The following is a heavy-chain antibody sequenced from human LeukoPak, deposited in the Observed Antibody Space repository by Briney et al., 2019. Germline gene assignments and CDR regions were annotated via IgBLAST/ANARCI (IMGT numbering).Heavy chain of an antibody. D-gene: IGHD3-16*02. CDR2: IYTTGST. CDR3: ARGRNPGGGSYRPHGPFDY. V-gene: IGHV4-4*07. J-gene: IGHJ4*02. CDR1: GGSISSYY. Sequence: SETLSLTCTVSGGSISSYYWTWIRQPAGKGLEWIGRIYTTGSTNYNPSLNSRVTMSVDTSKNQFSLKLSSVTAADTAVYYCARGRNPGGGSYRPHGPFDYWGQGTLVTVSS.